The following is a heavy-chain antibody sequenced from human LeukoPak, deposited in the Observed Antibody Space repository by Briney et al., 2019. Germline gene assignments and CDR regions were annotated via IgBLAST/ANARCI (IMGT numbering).Heavy chain of an antibody. J-gene: IGHJ3*02. CDR2: IYYSGST. D-gene: IGHD6-13*01. Sequence: SETLSLTCTVSDGSISSYCWSWIRQPPGKGLEWIGYIYYSGSTNYNPSLKSRVTISVDTSKNQFSLKLSSVTAADTAVYYCARHQSSGGSSWSQDAFDIWGQGTMVTVSS. V-gene: IGHV4-59*08. CDR3: ARHQSSGGSSWSQDAFDI. CDR1: DGSISSYC.